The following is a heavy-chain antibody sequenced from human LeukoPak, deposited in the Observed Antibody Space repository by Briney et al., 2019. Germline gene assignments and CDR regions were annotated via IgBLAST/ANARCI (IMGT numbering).Heavy chain of an antibody. V-gene: IGHV3-30-3*01. CDR2: ISYDGSNK. J-gene: IGHJ4*02. CDR3: ARDPGTGDLDY. D-gene: IGHD7-27*01. CDR1: GFTFSSYA. Sequence: GGSLRLSCAASGFTFSSYAMHWVRQAPGKGLEWVAVISYDGSNKYYADSVKGRFTISRDNAKNSLYLQMNSLRAEDTAVYYCARDPGTGDLDYWGQGTLVTVSS.